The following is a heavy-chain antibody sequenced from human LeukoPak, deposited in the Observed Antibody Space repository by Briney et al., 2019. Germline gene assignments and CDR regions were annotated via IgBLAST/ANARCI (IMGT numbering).Heavy chain of an antibody. V-gene: IGHV3-15*01. D-gene: IGHD2-21*02. CDR3: TTGTYCGGDCYLDY. CDR2: IKSKTDGGTT. CDR1: GFTLSNAW. Sequence: GGSLRLSCAASGFTLSNAWMSWVSQAPGEGLGWVGCIKSKTDGGTTDYAAAVKGRFTISRDDSKNTLYLQMNSLKTEDTAVYYCTTGTYCGGDCYLDYWGQGTLVTVSS. J-gene: IGHJ4*02.